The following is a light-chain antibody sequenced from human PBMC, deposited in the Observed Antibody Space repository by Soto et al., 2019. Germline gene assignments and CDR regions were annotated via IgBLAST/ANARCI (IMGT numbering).Light chain of an antibody. CDR1: QSISTW. V-gene: IGKV1-5*01. CDR3: QQYNSYTT. Sequence: DIQMTQSPSTLSASVGDRVTITCRASQSISTWLAWYQQKPGKAPKLLIYDASSLQNVVPSRFSGHGYGTDFTLTISSLQPDDFATYSCQQYNSYTTFGQGTKVDIK. CDR2: DAS. J-gene: IGKJ2*01.